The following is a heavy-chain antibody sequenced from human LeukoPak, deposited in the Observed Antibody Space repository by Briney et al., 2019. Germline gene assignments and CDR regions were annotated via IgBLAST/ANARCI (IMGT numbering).Heavy chain of an antibody. CDR1: GFTFSSYG. Sequence: GGSLRLSCAASGFTFSSYGMHWVRQAPGKGLEWVAVISYDGSNKYYADSVKGRFTISRDNSKNTLYLQMNSLRAEDTAVYYCAKGSPPPIVVVTAHNYYFDYWGQGTLVTVPS. V-gene: IGHV3-30*18. CDR3: AKGSPPPIVVVTAHNYYFDY. D-gene: IGHD2-21*02. J-gene: IGHJ4*02. CDR2: ISYDGSNK.